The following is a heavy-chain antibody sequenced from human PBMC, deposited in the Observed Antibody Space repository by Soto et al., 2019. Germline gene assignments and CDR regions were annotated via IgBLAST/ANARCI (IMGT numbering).Heavy chain of an antibody. J-gene: IGHJ5*01. CDR1: GCTFSDYG. CDR3: AKDELYIRGVMHTWFAS. CDR2: INDQGGSP. Sequence: PGVSLRLSWAASGCTFSDYGMHWVLQAPRKRLVWISRINDQGGSPTYADSVKGRFTISRDNSKNTLYLQMNSLRAEDTAVYYCAKDELYIRGVMHTWFASRRKRTLVLVTP. D-gene: IGHD3-10*02. V-gene: IGHV3-74*01.